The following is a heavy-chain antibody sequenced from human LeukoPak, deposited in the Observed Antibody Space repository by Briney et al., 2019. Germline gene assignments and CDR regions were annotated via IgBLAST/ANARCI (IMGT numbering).Heavy chain of an antibody. CDR2: INENGSEK. CDR1: GFTFTRYW. D-gene: IGHD2-21*01. Sequence: GGSLRLSCAASGFTFTRYWMSWVRQAPGKGLEWVANINENGSEKKYLDSVKGRFTISRDNARNFVYLQLNSLRAEDTAIYYCARAPVTSCRGAYCYPFDYWGQGTLVTVSS. J-gene: IGHJ4*02. V-gene: IGHV3-7*01. CDR3: ARAPVTSCRGAYCYPFDY.